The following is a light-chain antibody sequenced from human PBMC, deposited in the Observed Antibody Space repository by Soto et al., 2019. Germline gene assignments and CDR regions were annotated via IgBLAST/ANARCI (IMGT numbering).Light chain of an antibody. V-gene: IGKV3-20*01. CDR2: GAS. CDR1: QSVSSSY. J-gene: IGKJ5*01. Sequence: EVLLTQSPGPLSLSPGERSTLSCRASQSVSSSYLAWYQQKPGQAPRLLIYGASSRATGIPDRFSGSGSGTDFTLTISRLEPEDFAVYYCQQYGSLLFTFGQGTRLEIK. CDR3: QQYGSLLFT.